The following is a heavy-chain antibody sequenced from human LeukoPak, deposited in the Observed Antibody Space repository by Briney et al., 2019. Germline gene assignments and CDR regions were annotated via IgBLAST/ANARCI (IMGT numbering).Heavy chain of an antibody. D-gene: IGHD1-26*01. J-gene: IGHJ3*02. V-gene: IGHV3-9*01. Sequence: PGGSLRLSCAASGFTFDDYAMHWVRQAPGKGLEWVSGISWNSGSIGYADSVKGRFTISRDNSKNTLYLQMNSLRAEDTAVYYCASSGDAFDIWGQGTMITVSS. CDR1: GFTFDDYA. CDR2: ISWNSGSI. CDR3: ASSGDAFDI.